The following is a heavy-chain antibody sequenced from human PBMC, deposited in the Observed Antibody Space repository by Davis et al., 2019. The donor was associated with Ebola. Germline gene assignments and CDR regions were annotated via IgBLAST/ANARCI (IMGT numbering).Heavy chain of an antibody. J-gene: IGHJ6*02. Sequence: HTGGSLRLSCAASGFSLNNFALTWVRQAPGKGLLWVSRINSDGSITTFADSVKGRFTISRDNAKNTLFLRMNSLRADDTGIYYCVGDYYYGMDVWGQGTTVTVSS. CDR1: GFSLNNFA. CDR3: VGDYYYGMDV. V-gene: IGHV3-74*01. CDR2: INSDGSIT.